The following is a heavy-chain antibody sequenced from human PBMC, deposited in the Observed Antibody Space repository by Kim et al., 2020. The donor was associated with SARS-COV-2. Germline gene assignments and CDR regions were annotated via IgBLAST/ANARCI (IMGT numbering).Heavy chain of an antibody. Sequence: ASVKVSCKASGYTFTGYYMHWVRQAPGQGLEWMGRINPNSGGTNYAQKFQGRVTMTRDTSISTAYMELSRLRSDDTAVYYCARGVRYFDWLGIDYFDYWGQGTLVTVSS. CDR1: GYTFTGYY. V-gene: IGHV1-2*06. CDR3: ARGVRYFDWLGIDYFDY. CDR2: INPNSGGT. J-gene: IGHJ4*02. D-gene: IGHD3-9*01.